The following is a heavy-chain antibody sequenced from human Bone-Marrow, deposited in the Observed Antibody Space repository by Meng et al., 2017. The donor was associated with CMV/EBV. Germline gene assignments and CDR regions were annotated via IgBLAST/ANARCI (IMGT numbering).Heavy chain of an antibody. CDR3: AKDLSSEEWLLVSYYYYGMDV. V-gene: IGHV3-48*03. J-gene: IGHJ6*02. D-gene: IGHD3-3*01. CDR2: ISSSGSTI. Sequence: GGSLRLSCAASGFTFSSYEMNWVRQAPGKGLEWVSYISSSGSTIYYADSVKGRFTISRDNAKNSLYLQMNSLRAEDTAVCYCAKDLSSEEWLLVSYYYYGMDVWGQGTTVTVSS. CDR1: GFTFSSYE.